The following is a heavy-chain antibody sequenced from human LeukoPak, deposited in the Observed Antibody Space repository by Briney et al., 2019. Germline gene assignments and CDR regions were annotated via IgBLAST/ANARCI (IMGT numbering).Heavy chain of an antibody. V-gene: IGHV4-59*01. CDR2: IDPSGSA. CDR3: ARDHWLLSSKTWYYYGMDV. CDR1: GGSISSYY. J-gene: IGHJ6*02. D-gene: IGHD3-9*01. Sequence: SETLSLTCTVSGGSISSYYWSWIRQSPGKGLEWIGYIDPSGSASYNPSLKSRVTIFVDTSKNLVSLILTSVSASDTAIYYCARDHWLLSSKTWYYYGMDVWGQGTTVTVSS.